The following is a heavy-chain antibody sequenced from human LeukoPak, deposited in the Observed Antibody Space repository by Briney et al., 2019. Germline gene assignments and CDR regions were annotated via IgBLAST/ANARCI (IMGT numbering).Heavy chain of an antibody. CDR2: ISSSGSTI. CDR3: ARGLTYYYDSSGYNSGDLDY. D-gene: IGHD3-22*01. Sequence: PGGSLRLSCAASEFTFSDYYMSWIRQAPGKGLEWVSYISSSGSTIYYADSVKGRFTISRDNAKNSLYLQMNSLRAEDTAVYYCARGLTYYYDSSGYNSGDLDYWGQGTLVTVSS. V-gene: IGHV3-11*04. CDR1: EFTFSDYY. J-gene: IGHJ4*02.